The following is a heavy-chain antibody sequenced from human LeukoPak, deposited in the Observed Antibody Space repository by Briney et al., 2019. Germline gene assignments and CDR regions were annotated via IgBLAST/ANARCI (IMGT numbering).Heavy chain of an antibody. V-gene: IGHV3-23*01. Sequence: PGGSLRLSCAASGFTFSSYAMSWVRQAPGKGLEWVSAISGSGGSTYYADSVKGRFTISRDNSKNTLYLQMNSLRAEDTAVYYCARDDWRIWEQPNGMDVWGKGTTVTVSS. J-gene: IGHJ6*04. D-gene: IGHD1-26*01. CDR2: ISGSGGST. CDR3: ARDDWRIWEQPNGMDV. CDR1: GFTFSSYA.